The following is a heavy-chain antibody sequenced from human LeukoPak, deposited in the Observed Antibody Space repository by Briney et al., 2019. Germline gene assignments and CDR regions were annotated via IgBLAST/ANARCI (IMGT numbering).Heavy chain of an antibody. CDR2: IYYSGST. D-gene: IGHD6-13*01. CDR1: GYSISSSNW. Sequence: SDTLSLTCAVSGYSISSSNWWGWIRQPPGKGLEWIGYIYYSGSTNYNPSLKSRVTMSVDTSKNQFSLKLSSVTALDTAVYYCARTAGRAPYYFDYWGQGTLVTVSS. V-gene: IGHV4-28*06. CDR3: ARTAGRAPYYFDY. J-gene: IGHJ4*02.